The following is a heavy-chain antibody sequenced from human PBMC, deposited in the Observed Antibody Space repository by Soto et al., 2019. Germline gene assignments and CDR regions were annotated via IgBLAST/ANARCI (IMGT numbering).Heavy chain of an antibody. V-gene: IGHV2-5*02. CDR1: GFSLSSTMMA. Sequence: QITLKESGPTLVKPTQTLTLTCTFSGFSLSSTMMAVGWIRQPPGKALEWLALIYWDDDKRYSPFLKSRLTITKDTSITQVVLTMSNMDPVDTVRYYCAHIVVAGLGYYFDYWGQGTLVTVSS. CDR2: IYWDDDK. CDR3: AHIVVAGLGYYFDY. D-gene: IGHD6-19*01. J-gene: IGHJ4*02.